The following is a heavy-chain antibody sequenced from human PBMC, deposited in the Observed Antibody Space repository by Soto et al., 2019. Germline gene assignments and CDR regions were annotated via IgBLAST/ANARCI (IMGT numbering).Heavy chain of an antibody. Sequence: PGGSLRLSCAASGFTFSSYAMSWIRQPPGKGLEWIGEINHSGSTNYNPSLKSRVTISVDTSKNQFSLKLSSVTAADTAVYYCARGSLSGSWSQPPFDYWGQGTLVTVSS. J-gene: IGHJ4*02. V-gene: IGHV4-34*01. CDR1: GFTFSSYA. CDR3: ARGSLSGSWSQPPFDY. D-gene: IGHD6-13*01. CDR2: INHSGST.